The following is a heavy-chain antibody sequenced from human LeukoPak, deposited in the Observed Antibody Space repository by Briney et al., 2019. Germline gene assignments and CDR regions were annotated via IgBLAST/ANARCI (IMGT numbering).Heavy chain of an antibody. Sequence: GGSLRLSCAASGFTFDDYGMSWVRQAPGKGLEWVSGINWNGGSTGYADSVKGRFTISRDNAKNSLYLQMNRLRAEDTALYYCARGDYDYVWGSYLIDYWGQGTLVTVSS. D-gene: IGHD3-16*01. J-gene: IGHJ4*02. CDR1: GFTFDDYG. CDR2: INWNGGST. CDR3: ARGDYDYVWGSYLIDY. V-gene: IGHV3-20*04.